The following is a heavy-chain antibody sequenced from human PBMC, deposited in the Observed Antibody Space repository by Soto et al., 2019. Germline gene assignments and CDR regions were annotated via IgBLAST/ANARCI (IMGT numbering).Heavy chain of an antibody. Sequence: GGSLRLSCAVSGFTFSSYAMSWVRQAPGKGLEWVSAISGSGGSTYYADSVKGRFTISRDNSKNTLYLQMNSLRAEDTAVYYCAKDSTGSLLAQYNWFDPWGQGTLVTVSS. CDR2: ISGSGGST. V-gene: IGHV3-23*01. J-gene: IGHJ5*02. CDR1: GFTFSSYA. D-gene: IGHD1-1*01. CDR3: AKDSTGSLLAQYNWFDP.